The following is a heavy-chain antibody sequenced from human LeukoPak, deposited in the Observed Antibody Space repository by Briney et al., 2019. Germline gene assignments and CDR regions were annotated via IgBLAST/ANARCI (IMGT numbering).Heavy chain of an antibody. CDR2: IYHSGST. V-gene: IGHV4-30-2*01. D-gene: IGHD3-16*01. Sequence: SEALSLTCTVSGGSISSGGYYWSWIRQPPGKGLEWIGYIYHSGSTYYNPSLKSRVTISVDRSKNQFSLKLSSVTAADTAVYYCARSGQHQGDHFDYWGQGTLVTVSS. CDR1: GGSISSGGYY. CDR3: ARSGQHQGDHFDY. J-gene: IGHJ4*02.